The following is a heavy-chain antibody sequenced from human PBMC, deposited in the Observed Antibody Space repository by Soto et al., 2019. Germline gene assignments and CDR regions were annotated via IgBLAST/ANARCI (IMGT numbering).Heavy chain of an antibody. Sequence: QMQLVQSGPEVKKPGTSVKVSCKASGFTFTSSAVQWVRQARGQRLEWIGWIVVGSGNTNYAQKFQERVTITRDMSTSTAYMELSSLRSEDKAVYYCAALRYYDSSGYSDYWGQGTLVTVSS. CDR2: IVVGSGNT. CDR3: AALRYYDSSGYSDY. D-gene: IGHD3-22*01. V-gene: IGHV1-58*01. J-gene: IGHJ4*02. CDR1: GFTFTSSA.